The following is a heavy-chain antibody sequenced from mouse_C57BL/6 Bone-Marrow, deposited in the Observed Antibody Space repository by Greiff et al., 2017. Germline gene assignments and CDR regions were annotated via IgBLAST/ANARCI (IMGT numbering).Heavy chain of an antibody. Sequence: QVQLLQPGAELVKPGASVKLSCKASGYTFTSYWMHWVKQRPGQGLVWIGMFHPNSGSTNYNEKFKSKATLTVDKSSSTAYMQLSSLTSEDSAVYYCARSYGSSYGYAMDYWGQGTSVTVSS. D-gene: IGHD1-1*01. CDR1: GYTFTSYW. J-gene: IGHJ4*01. CDR3: ARSYGSSYGYAMDY. CDR2: FHPNSGST. V-gene: IGHV1-64*01.